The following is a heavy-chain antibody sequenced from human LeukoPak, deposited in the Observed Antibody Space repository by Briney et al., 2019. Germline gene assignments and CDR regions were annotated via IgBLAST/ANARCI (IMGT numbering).Heavy chain of an antibody. J-gene: IGHJ4*02. CDR1: GFTFSSYS. V-gene: IGHV3-48*01. D-gene: IGHD3-3*01. CDR2: ISSSSSTI. Sequence: GGSLRLSCAASGFTFSSYSMNWVRQAPGKGLEWVSYISSSSSTIYYADSVKGRFTISRDNAKNSLYLQMNSLRAEDTAVYYCVREPLFYDFWSGYYDYWGQGTLVTVSS. CDR3: VREPLFYDFWSGYYDY.